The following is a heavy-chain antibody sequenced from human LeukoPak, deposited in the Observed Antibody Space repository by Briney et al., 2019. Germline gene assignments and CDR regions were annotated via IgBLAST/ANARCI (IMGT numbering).Heavy chain of an antibody. D-gene: IGHD5-18*01. CDR2: ISSSSSYI. V-gene: IGHV3-21*01. CDR3: ARGRLDTAMVWAY. J-gene: IGHJ4*02. Sequence: GGSLRLSCAASGFTFSSYSMNWVRQAPGKGLEWVSSISSSSSYIYYADSVKGRFTISRDNAKNSLYLQMNSLRAEDTAVYYCARGRLDTAMVWAYWGQGTLVTVSS. CDR1: GFTFSSYS.